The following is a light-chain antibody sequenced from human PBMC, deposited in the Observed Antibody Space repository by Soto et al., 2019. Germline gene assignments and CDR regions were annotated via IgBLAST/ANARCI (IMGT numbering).Light chain of an antibody. CDR3: QQGYNXFWT. V-gene: IGKV1-39*01. CDR1: QSIGTY. J-gene: IGKJ1*01. Sequence: QVTQSPPSLSASVGDIVTVTCRASQSIGTYLNWYQQKAGKAPRVLISAASRLQSGVPSRLSGSGYGTNFTLTISSLQPEDSATYYFQQGYNXFWTCGQGTKV. CDR2: AAS.